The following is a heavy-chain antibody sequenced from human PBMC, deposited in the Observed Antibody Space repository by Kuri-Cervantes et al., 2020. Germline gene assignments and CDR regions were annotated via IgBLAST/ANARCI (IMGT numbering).Heavy chain of an antibody. J-gene: IGHJ4*02. D-gene: IGHD6-19*01. Sequence: SLKISCAASGFTFDDYAMHWVRQAPGKGLEWVSGISWNSGSIGYADSVKGRFTISRDNAKNSLYLQMNSLRAEDTALYYCAKDMWSAVGTAQIDYWGQGTLVTVSS. V-gene: IGHV3-9*01. CDR2: ISWNSGSI. CDR3: AKDMWSAVGTAQIDY. CDR1: GFTFDDYA.